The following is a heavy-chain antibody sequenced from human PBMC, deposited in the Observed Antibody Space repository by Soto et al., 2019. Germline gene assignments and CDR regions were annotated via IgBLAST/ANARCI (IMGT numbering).Heavy chain of an antibody. Sequence: EVQLLESGGGLVQPGGSLRLSCEASGLTFSNYAMSWVRQAPGKGLEWVSSVSGTGGVTYYEDSVKGRFTISRDNSKNTLYLQMSSLRAEDTALYYCATDLRFRVQGSLVTVSS. J-gene: IGHJ4*02. CDR1: GLTFSNYA. V-gene: IGHV3-23*01. CDR2: VSGTGGVT. CDR3: ATDLRF. D-gene: IGHD3-16*01.